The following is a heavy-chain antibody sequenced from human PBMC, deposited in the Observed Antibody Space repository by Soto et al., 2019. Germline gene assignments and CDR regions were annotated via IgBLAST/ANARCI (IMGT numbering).Heavy chain of an antibody. CDR2: ISSSSSYI. D-gene: IGHD4-17*01. V-gene: IGHV3-21*01. J-gene: IGHJ4*02. Sequence: GGSLRLSCAASGFTFSSYSMNWVRQAPGKGLEWVSSISSSSSYIYYADSVKGRFTISRDNAKNSLYLQMNSLRAEDTAVYYCARDPGPVDYGDYYYFDYWGQGTLVTVSS. CDR1: GFTFSSYS. CDR3: ARDPGPVDYGDYYYFDY.